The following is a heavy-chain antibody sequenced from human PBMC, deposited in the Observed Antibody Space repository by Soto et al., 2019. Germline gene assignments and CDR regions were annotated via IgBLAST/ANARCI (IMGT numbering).Heavy chain of an antibody. Sequence: PGESLKISCKGSGYSFTSYWISWVRQMPGKGLEWMGRIDPSDSYTNYSPSFQGHVTISADKSISTAYLQWSSLKASDTAIYYCARSYNWSGGSCYSGYYYYGMDVWGQGTTVTVSS. V-gene: IGHV5-10-1*01. D-gene: IGHD2-15*01. J-gene: IGHJ6*02. CDR3: ARSYNWSGGSCYSGYYYYGMDV. CDR2: IDPSDSYT. CDR1: GYSFTSYW.